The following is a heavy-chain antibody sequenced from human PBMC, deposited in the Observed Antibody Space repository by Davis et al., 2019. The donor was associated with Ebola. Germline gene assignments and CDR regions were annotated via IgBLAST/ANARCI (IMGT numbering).Heavy chain of an antibody. CDR1: GFTFSSYA. CDR3: AKDVTYYYDSSGYYLALGNFDY. D-gene: IGHD3-22*01. J-gene: IGHJ4*02. Sequence: GESLKISCAASGFTFSSYAMSWVRQAPGKGLEWVSAISGSGGSTYYADSVKGRFTISRDNSKNTLYLQMNSLRAEDTAVYYWAKDVTYYYDSSGYYLALGNFDYWGQGTLVTVSS. CDR2: ISGSGGST. V-gene: IGHV3-23*01.